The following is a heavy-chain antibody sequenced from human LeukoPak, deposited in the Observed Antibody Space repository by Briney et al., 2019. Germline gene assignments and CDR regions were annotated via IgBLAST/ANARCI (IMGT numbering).Heavy chain of an antibody. Sequence: SETLSLTCTVSGGSISSYYWSWIRQPPGKGLEWIGYIYYSGSTNYNPSLKSRVTISVDTSKNQFSLKLSSVTAADTAVYYCASHPYDILTGYYQDYWGQGTPVTVSS. CDR2: IYYSGST. V-gene: IGHV4-59*08. J-gene: IGHJ4*02. CDR1: GGSISSYY. CDR3: ASHPYDILTGYYQDY. D-gene: IGHD3-9*01.